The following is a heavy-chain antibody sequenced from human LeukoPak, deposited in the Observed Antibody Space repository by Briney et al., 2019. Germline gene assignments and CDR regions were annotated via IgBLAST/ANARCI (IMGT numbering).Heavy chain of an antibody. CDR3: ARDRPNGGDY. V-gene: IGHV3-23*01. J-gene: IGHJ4*02. CDR1: GFTFSTYA. CDR2: ITGSGGAT. Sequence: GGSLRLSCAASGFTFSTYAVNWVRQAPGKGLEWVSAITGSGGATYYADSVKGRFTISRDNSKNTLYLQMSSLRAEDTAVYYCARDRPNGGDYWGQGTLVTVSS. D-gene: IGHD2-8*01.